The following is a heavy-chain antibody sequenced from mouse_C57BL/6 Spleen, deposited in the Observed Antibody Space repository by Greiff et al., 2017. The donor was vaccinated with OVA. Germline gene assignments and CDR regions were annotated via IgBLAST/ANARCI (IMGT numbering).Heavy chain of an antibody. D-gene: IGHD2-4*01. CDR2: ISSGSSTI. CDR3: ARPNYDYWYFDV. V-gene: IGHV5-17*01. CDR1: GFTFSDYG. Sequence: EVKLVESGGGLVKPGGSLKLSCAASGFTFSDYGMHWVRQAPEKGLEWVAYISSGSSTIYYADTVKGRFTISRDNAKNTLFLQMTSLRSEDTAMYYGARPNYDYWYFDVWGTGTTVTVSS. J-gene: IGHJ1*03.